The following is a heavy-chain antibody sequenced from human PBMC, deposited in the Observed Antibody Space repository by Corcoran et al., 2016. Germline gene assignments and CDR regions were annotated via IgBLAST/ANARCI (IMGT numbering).Heavy chain of an antibody. V-gene: IGHV1-69*06. D-gene: IGHD6-6*01. CDR3: ARSRYSSSSRGAYYYYYGMYV. CDR2: IIPIFGTA. CDR1: GGTFSSYA. J-gene: IGHJ6*02. Sequence: QVQLVQSGAEVKKPGSSVKVSCKASGGTFSSYAISWVRQAPGQGLEWMGGIIPIFGTANYAQKFQGRVTMTADKSTSTAYMELSGLRAEDTAVYYCARSRYSSSSRGAYYYYYGMYVWGQGTTVTVSS.